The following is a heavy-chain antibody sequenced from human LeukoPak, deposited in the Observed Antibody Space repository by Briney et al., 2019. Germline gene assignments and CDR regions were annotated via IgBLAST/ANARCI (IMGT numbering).Heavy chain of an antibody. V-gene: IGHV3-30*02. Sequence: GGSLRLSCAASGFTFSSYGMHWVRQAPGKGLEWVAFIRYDGSNKYYADSVKGRFTISRDNSKNTLYLQMNSLRAEDTAVYYCAKTRVPAAPFDYWGQGTLVTVSS. CDR3: AKTRVPAAPFDY. CDR2: IRYDGSNK. D-gene: IGHD2-2*01. J-gene: IGHJ4*02. CDR1: GFTFSSYG.